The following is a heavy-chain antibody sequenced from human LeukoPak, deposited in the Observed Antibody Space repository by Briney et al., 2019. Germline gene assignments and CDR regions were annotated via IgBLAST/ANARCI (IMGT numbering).Heavy chain of an antibody. D-gene: IGHD5-24*01. CDR2: IRSSTLKI. CDR1: GFTFSKYA. J-gene: IGHJ4*02. V-gene: IGHV3-23*01. Sequence: QSGGSLRLSCAASGFTFSKYAMTWVRQAPGKGLEWVSAIRSSTLKIYYADSVKGRFTISRDNSKNTLYLQMNSLRGEATVVYSCARGQRRHIDMAPSFDYWGQGTLVTVSS. CDR3: ARGQRRHIDMAPSFDY.